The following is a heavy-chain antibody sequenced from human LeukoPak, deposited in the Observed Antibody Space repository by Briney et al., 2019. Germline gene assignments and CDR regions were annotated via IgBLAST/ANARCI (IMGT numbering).Heavy chain of an antibody. CDR1: GFTFSSYG. Sequence: GGSLRLSCAASGFTFSSYGMHWVRQAPGKGLEWVAFIRYDGSDKYYADSVKGRFTISRDNSKNTLYLQMNSLRAEDTAVYYCAKDSGYSDSYIHVWGKGSTFIVSS. V-gene: IGHV3-30*02. CDR3: AKDSGYSDSYIHV. CDR2: IRYDGSDK. D-gene: IGHD5-18*01. J-gene: IGHJ6*03.